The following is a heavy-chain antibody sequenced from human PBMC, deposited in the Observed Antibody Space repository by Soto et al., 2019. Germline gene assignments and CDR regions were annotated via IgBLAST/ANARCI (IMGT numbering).Heavy chain of an antibody. J-gene: IGHJ4*02. CDR2: VYYRGRS. D-gene: IGHD2-8*01. CDR1: GGSVSNSNYY. Sequence: SETLSLTCTVSGGSVSNSNYYWGWIRQPPGKGLEWIGSVYYRGRSYSNSSVKSRVTISVDTSKNQFSLNLNSVTASDTAVYSCVSQRTSVLTQAYFDYWAPAALVTVSS. V-gene: IGHV4-39*01. CDR3: VSQRTSVLTQAYFDY.